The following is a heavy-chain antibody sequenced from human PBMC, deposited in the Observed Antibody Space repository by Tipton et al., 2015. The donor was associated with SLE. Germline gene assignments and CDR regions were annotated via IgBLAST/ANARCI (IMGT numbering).Heavy chain of an antibody. CDR2: IIPIFGTP. D-gene: IGHD5-24*01. CDR1: GGTFSNFA. Sequence: QSGPEVKKPGSSVKVSCKASGGTFSNFAISWVRQAPGQGLEWMGEIIPIFGTPNSAQKFQGRVTITADEATSTAYMELSSLRPEDTAVFYCARRRWLQLGWCFDRWGRGILVTVSS. CDR3: ARRRWLQLGWCFDR. J-gene: IGHJ2*01. V-gene: IGHV1-69*01.